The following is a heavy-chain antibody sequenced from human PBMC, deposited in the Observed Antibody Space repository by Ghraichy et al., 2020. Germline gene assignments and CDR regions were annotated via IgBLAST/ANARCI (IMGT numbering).Heavy chain of an antibody. D-gene: IGHD3-22*01. Sequence: GGSLRLSCAASGFTFSSYGMHWVRQAPGKGLEWVAVIWYDGSNKYYADSVKGRFTISRDNSKNTLYLQMNSLRAEDTAVYYCACVPDSSGYYNDYWGQGTLVTVSS. CDR1: GFTFSSYG. V-gene: IGHV3-33*01. J-gene: IGHJ4*02. CDR2: IWYDGSNK. CDR3: ACVPDSSGYYNDY.